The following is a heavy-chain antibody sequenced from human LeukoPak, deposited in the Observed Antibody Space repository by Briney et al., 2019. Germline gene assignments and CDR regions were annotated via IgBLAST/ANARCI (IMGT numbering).Heavy chain of an antibody. CDR3: ATSLLELRSGEFDY. Sequence: ASVKVSCKASGGTFSSYAISWVRQAPGQGLEWMGRIIPILGIANYAQKFQGRVTITADKSTSTAYMELSSLRSEDTAVYYCATSLLELRSGEFDYWGQGTLVTVSS. D-gene: IGHD1-7*01. CDR2: IIPILGIA. J-gene: IGHJ4*02. V-gene: IGHV1-69*04. CDR1: GGTFSSYA.